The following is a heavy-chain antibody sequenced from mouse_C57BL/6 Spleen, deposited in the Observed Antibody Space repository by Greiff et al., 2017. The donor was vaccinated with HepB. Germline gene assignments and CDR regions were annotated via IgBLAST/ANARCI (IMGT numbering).Heavy chain of an antibody. CDR1: GYTFTSYW. CDR2: IHPNSGST. CDR3: ARGGNYDYYAMDY. V-gene: IGHV1-64*01. J-gene: IGHJ4*01. Sequence: QVQLQQSGAELVKPGASVKLSCKASGYTFTSYWMHWVKQRPGQGLEWIGMIHPNSGSTNYNEKFKSKATLTVDKSASQAYMQLRSLPSEDSAGYNCARGGNYDYYAMDYWGQGTSVTVSS. D-gene: IGHD2-1*01.